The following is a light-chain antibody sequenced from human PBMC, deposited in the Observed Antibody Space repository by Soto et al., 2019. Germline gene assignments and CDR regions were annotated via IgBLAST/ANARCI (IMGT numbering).Light chain of an antibody. CDR2: GAS. CDR1: QSVSSSY. Sequence: EIVLTQSPGTLSLSPGERVTLSCRASQSVSSSYLAWYQQKLGQAPRLLIYGASRRAAGIPDRFSGSGSGTDFTLTISRLEPEDFAVYYCQQYGSPPFTFGPGTKVDIK. CDR3: QQYGSPPFT. J-gene: IGKJ3*01. V-gene: IGKV3-20*01.